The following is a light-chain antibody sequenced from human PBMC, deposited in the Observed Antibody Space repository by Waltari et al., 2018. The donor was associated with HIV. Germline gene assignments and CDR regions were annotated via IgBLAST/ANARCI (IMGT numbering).Light chain of an antibody. CDR1: SSNIGSRS. Sequence: QSVLTQPPSVSAAPGQKVTISCFGSSSNIGSRSVSWYQRLPGTAPKLLIDDDNELPSGIPDRFSASRSGTSATLGIAGLQTGDEADYYCVTWDHSLGAVVFGGGTKLTVL. CDR2: DDN. J-gene: IGLJ3*02. V-gene: IGLV1-51*01. CDR3: VTWDHSLGAVV.